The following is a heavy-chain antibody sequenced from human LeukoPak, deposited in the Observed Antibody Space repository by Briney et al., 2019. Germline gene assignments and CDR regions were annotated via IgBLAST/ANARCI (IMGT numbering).Heavy chain of an antibody. D-gene: IGHD2-21*01. Sequence: GGSLRLSCAASGFTFTTYWMSWVRQAPGKGLEWVANIKQDGSEKYYVDSVKGRFTISRDNAKNSLYLQMNSLRAEDTAVYYCARAGFLNWFDPWGQGTLVTVSS. J-gene: IGHJ5*02. V-gene: IGHV3-7*01. CDR3: ARAGFLNWFDP. CDR2: IKQDGSEK. CDR1: GFTFTTYW.